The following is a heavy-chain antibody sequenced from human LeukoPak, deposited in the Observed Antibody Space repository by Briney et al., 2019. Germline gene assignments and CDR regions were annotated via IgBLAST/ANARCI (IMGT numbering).Heavy chain of an antibody. CDR2: IYYSGST. D-gene: IGHD4-23*01. V-gene: IGHV4-61*03. CDR1: GGSISSSDYS. CDR3: ASSDYGGNSRGTHWYSDH. Sequence: PSETLSLTCTVSGGSISSSDYSWGWIRQPPGKDLEWIGYIYYSGSTNYNPSLKSRVTISVDTSKKLFFLRLSSMTAADTAVYYCASSDYGGNSRGTHWYSDHWGRGTLVTVSS. J-gene: IGHJ2*01.